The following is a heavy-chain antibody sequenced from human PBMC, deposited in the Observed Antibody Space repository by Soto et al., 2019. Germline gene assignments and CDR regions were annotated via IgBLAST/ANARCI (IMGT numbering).Heavy chain of an antibody. CDR1: GYTFTSYA. CDR3: AQTMVRGVSFVYYGMDV. CDR2: IIPILGIA. J-gene: IGHJ6*02. Sequence: SVKVSCKASGYTFTSYAISWVRQAPGQGLEWMGRIIPILGIANYAQKFQGRVTITADKSTSTAYMELSSLRSEDTAVYYCAQTMVRGVSFVYYGMDVWGQGTTVTVSS. D-gene: IGHD3-10*01. V-gene: IGHV1-69*04.